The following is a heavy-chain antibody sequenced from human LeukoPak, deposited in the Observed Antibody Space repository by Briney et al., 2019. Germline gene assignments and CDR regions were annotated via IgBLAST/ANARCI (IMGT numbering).Heavy chain of an antibody. CDR3: AKGKEYNWNYGRSFDY. CDR2: ISGSGGST. V-gene: IGHV3-23*01. D-gene: IGHD1-7*01. J-gene: IGHJ4*02. Sequence: GGSLRLSCAASGFTFSIYAMSWVRQAPGKGLEWVSAISGSGGSTYYADSVKGRFTISRDNSKNTLYLQMNSLRAEDTAVYYCAKGKEYNWNYGRSFDYRGQGTLVTVSS. CDR1: GFTFSIYA.